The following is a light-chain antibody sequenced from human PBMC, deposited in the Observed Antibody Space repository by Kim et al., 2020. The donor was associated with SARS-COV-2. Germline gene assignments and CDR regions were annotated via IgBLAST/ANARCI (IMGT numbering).Light chain of an antibody. V-gene: IGKV1-39*01. CDR3: QHSWT. J-gene: IGKJ1*01. CDR2: AAS. Sequence: SSLSASVGDRVTITCRASQSISSYLNWYQQKPGKAPNLLMYAASTLQSGVPSRFSGSGYGTDFTLTISSLQPEDFASYYCQHSWTFGQGTKVDIK. CDR1: QSISSY.